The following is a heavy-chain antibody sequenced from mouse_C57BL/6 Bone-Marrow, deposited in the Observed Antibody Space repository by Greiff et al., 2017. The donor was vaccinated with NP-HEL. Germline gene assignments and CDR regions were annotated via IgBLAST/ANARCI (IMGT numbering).Heavy chain of an antibody. J-gene: IGHJ2*01. CDR2: IYPGSGST. CDR1: GYTFTSYW. CDR3: ARGALYYYCSSYPYYFDY. Sequence: QVQLQQPGAELVKPGASVKMSCKASGYTFTSYWITWVKQRPGQGLEWIGDIYPGSGSTNYNEKFKSKATLTVDTSSSTAYMQLSSLTSEDSAVYYCARGALYYYCSSYPYYFDYWGQGTTLTVSS. V-gene: IGHV1-55*01. D-gene: IGHD1-1*01.